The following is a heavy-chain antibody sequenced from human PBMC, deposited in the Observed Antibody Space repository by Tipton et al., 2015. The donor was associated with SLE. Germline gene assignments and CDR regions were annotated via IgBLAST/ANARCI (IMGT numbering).Heavy chain of an antibody. CDR2: IYYSGST. Sequence: TLPLTCTVSGGSISSGYYYWSWIRQHSGKGLEWIGYIYYSGSTYYNPSLKSRVTISVDTSKNQFSLKLSSVTAADTAVYYCARGEGYYGSGSYQGWFDPWGQGTLVTVSS. CDR1: GGSISSGYYY. CDR3: ARGEGYYGSGSYQGWFDP. V-gene: IGHV4-31*03. J-gene: IGHJ5*02. D-gene: IGHD3-10*01.